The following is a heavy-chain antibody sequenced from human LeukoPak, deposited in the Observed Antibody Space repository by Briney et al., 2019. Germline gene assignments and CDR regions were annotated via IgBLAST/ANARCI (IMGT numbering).Heavy chain of an antibody. Sequence: SETLSLTCTVSGDSIRSYYWSWIRQPPGKGLEWIGYMHYSGSTNYNPSLKGRVTTSVDTSKNQFSLKLSSVTAADTAVYYCAGVVGHGSDGYYAGDFDYWGQGTLVTVSS. D-gene: IGHD3-22*01. CDR2: MHYSGST. J-gene: IGHJ4*02. CDR1: GDSIRSYY. CDR3: AGVVGHGSDGYYAGDFDY. V-gene: IGHV4-59*01.